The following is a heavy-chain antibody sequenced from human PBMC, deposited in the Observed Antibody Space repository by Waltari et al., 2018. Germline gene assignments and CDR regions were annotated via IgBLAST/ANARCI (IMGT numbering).Heavy chain of an antibody. CDR2: ISSSSSTI. V-gene: IGHV3-48*01. CDR1: GFTFSRHS. Sequence: EVQLVESGGGLVQPGGAMRLSCAASGFTFSRHSMNWFRQAPGKGLELVSYISSSSSTIYYADSVKGRFTISRDNAKNSLYLQMNSLRAEDTAVYYCARGGGSYPFDYWGQGTLVTVSS. D-gene: IGHD1-26*01. CDR3: ARGGGSYPFDY. J-gene: IGHJ4*02.